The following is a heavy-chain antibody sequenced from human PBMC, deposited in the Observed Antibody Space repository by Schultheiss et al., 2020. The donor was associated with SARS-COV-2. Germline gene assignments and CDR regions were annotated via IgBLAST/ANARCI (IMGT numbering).Heavy chain of an antibody. CDR1: GFTFDDYA. D-gene: IGHD6-19*01. Sequence: GGSLRLSCAASGFTFDDYAMHWVRQAPGKGLEWVSAISGSGGSTYYADSVKGRFTISRDNSKNTLYLQMNSLRAEDTAVYYCAKDRTIAVAGTGDYWGQGTLVTVSS. CDR2: ISGSGGST. V-gene: IGHV3-23*01. CDR3: AKDRTIAVAGTGDY. J-gene: IGHJ4*02.